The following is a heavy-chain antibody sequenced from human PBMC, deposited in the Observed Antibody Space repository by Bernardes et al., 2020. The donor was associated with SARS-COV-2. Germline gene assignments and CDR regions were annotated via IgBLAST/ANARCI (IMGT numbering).Heavy chain of an antibody. CDR3: AKAGPIFGVVTSSYMDV. CDR2: TSDSGGTT. D-gene: IGHD3-3*01. CDR1: GFTFNNYA. V-gene: IGHV3-23*01. Sequence: GGSLRLSCAASGFTFNNYAMRWVRQAPGKGLEWVSGTSDSGGTTYYADSVKGRFTISRDNSKNTLYLQMNSLRAEDTAVYYCAKAGPIFGVVTSSYMDVWGKGTTVTVSS. J-gene: IGHJ6*03.